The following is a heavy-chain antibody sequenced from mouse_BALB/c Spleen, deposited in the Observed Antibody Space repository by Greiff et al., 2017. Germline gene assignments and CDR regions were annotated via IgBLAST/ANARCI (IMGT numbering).Heavy chain of an antibody. D-gene: IGHD1-1*01. CDR2: IRLKSNNYAT. V-gene: IGHV6-6*02. CDR3: TRDLYGNPSYFDY. CDR1: GFTFSNYW. Sequence: DVKLVESGGGLVQPGGSMKLSCVASGFTFSNYWMNWVRQSPEKGLEWVAEIRLKSNNYATHYAESVKGRFTISRDDSKSSVYLQMNNLRAEDTGIYYCTRDLYGNPSYFDYWGQGTTLTVSS. J-gene: IGHJ2*01.